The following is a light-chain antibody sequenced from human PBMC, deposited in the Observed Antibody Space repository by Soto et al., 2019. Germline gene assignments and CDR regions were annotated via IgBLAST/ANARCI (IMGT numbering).Light chain of an antibody. J-gene: IGKJ3*01. V-gene: IGKV3-20*01. CDR1: QPVSSNF. CDR3: QKYDLVPYT. Sequence: ELVLTQSPGTLSLSPGESAALSCRASQPVSSNFLAWYQQKPGQAPRLLIYGASTRATGIPARFSGSGSGTEFTLTIGSLQSEDFATYYCQKYDLVPYTFGPGTKVDIK. CDR2: GAS.